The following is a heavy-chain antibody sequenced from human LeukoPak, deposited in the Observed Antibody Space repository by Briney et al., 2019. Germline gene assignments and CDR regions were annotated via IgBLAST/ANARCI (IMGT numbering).Heavy chain of an antibody. J-gene: IGHJ4*02. CDR1: GASISGNY. V-gene: IGHV4-39*01. D-gene: IGHD3-3*01. Sequence: PSETLSLTCTVSGASISGNYWSWIRQPPGKGLEWIGSIYYSGSTYYNPSLKSRVTISVDTSKNQFSLKLSSVTAADTAVYYCARHGYDFWSGFPQYYFDYWGQGTLVTVPS. CDR3: ARHGYDFWSGFPQYYFDY. CDR2: IYYSGST.